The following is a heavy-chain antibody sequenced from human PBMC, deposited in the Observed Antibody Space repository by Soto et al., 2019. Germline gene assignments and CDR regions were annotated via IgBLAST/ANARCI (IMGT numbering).Heavy chain of an antibody. CDR2: ISGSGGST. J-gene: IGHJ6*02. CDR3: AKVAGYYDSSGRYGMDV. Sequence: PGGSLRLPCAASGFTFISYAMSWVRQAPGKGLEWVSAISGSGGSTYYADSVKGRFTISRDNSKNTLYLQMNSLRAEDTAVYYCAKVAGYYDSSGRYGMDVWGQGTTVTVSS. D-gene: IGHD3-22*01. CDR1: GFTFISYA. V-gene: IGHV3-23*01.